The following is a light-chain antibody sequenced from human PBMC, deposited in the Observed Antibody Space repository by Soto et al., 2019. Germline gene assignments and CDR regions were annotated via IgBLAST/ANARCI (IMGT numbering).Light chain of an antibody. CDR3: SSYSSSSTLV. J-gene: IGLJ1*01. CDR1: SSDVGGYNF. V-gene: IGLV2-14*03. CDR2: DVS. Sequence: QSVLTQPASVSGSPGHSITVFCTGTSSDVGGYNFVSWYQQHPGKAPKLMLYDVSHRPSGVSNRFSGSKSGNTASLTISGLHTEDEADYCCSSYSSSSTLVFGSGTKVTVL.